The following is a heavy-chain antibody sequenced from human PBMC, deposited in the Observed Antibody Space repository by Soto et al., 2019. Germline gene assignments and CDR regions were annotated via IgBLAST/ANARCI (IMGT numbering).Heavy chain of an antibody. CDR2: IYYRGST. J-gene: IGHJ4*02. CDR3: ARWSGSWSRSYDY. Sequence: QVQLQESGPGLVKPSETLSLTYTVSGGSISSYYWSWIRQPPGQGLEWIGYIYYRGSTNYNPSLKSRVTISVDTSKNQFALKMSSVTAADTAVYEGARWSGSWSRSYDYWGQGTLVTVSS. V-gene: IGHV4-59*01. D-gene: IGHD6-13*01. CDR1: GGSISSYY.